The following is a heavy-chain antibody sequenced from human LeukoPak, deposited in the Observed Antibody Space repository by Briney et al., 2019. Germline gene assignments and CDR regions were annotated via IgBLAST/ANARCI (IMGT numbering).Heavy chain of an antibody. D-gene: IGHD3-10*01. CDR3: ARGDTSYYPMD. Sequence: GGSLRLSCAASGFTVSSNYMSWVRQAPGKGLEWVSIIYGSGDTCYADSVKGRFTISRDNSKNALYLQMNSLRAEDTAVYYCARGDTSYYPMDWGQGTLVIVSS. J-gene: IGHJ4*02. CDR1: GFTVSSNY. CDR2: IYGSGDT. V-gene: IGHV3-66*01.